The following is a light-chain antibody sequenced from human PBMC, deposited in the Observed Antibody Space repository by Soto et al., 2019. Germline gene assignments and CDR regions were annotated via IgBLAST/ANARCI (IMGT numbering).Light chain of an antibody. V-gene: IGKV3-20*01. Sequence: ETVLTQSPGTLSLSPGERATLSCRASQSVASNYLAWYQQKPGQAPRGLIYHSSSRATGVPDRFSGSGSGTDFAITISRREPEDFAVYYCQKYDSSPLTFGPVTKVEI. CDR2: HSS. CDR3: QKYDSSPLT. J-gene: IGKJ3*01. CDR1: QSVASNY.